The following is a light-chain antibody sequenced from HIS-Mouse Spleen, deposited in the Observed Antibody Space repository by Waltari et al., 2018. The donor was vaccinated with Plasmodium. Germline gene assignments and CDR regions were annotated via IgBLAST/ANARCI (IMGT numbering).Light chain of an antibody. Sequence: AIRMTQSPSSLSASTGDSVTLTCRASQGISSYLAWYQQKPGKAPKLLIYAASTLQSGVPSRFSGSGSGTDFTLTISCLQSEDFATYYCQQYYSYPLTFGGGTKVEIK. J-gene: IGKJ4*01. CDR1: QGISSY. CDR3: QQYYSYPLT. V-gene: IGKV1-8*01. CDR2: AAS.